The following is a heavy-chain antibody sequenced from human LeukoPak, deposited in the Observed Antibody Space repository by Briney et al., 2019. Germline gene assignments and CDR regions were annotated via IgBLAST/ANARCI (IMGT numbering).Heavy chain of an antibody. J-gene: IGHJ3*02. CDR1: GFTFSSYW. CDR2: IKQDGSEK. CDR3: ARDLFDAFDI. Sequence: GGSLRLSCAPSGFTFSSYWMSWVRQAPGKGLQWVANIKQDGSEKYYVDSVKGRFTISRDNAKNSLYLQMNSLRAEDTAVYYCARDLFDAFDIWGQGTMVTVSS. V-gene: IGHV3-7*01.